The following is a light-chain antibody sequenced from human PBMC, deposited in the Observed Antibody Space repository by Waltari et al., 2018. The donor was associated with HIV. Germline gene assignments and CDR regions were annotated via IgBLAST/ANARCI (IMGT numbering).Light chain of an antibody. Sequence: QSVLTQPPSASGAPGQTVTISCSGSHSHLGLYTVHWSQQFPGTAPKLLIYDNNQRRSGVPDRFSGSKSGSSASLAIRGVQSEDEADYYCAAWDDRLDGPWVFGGGTKLTVL. V-gene: IGLV1-44*01. CDR2: DNN. CDR3: AAWDDRLDGPWV. CDR1: HSHLGLYT. J-gene: IGLJ3*02.